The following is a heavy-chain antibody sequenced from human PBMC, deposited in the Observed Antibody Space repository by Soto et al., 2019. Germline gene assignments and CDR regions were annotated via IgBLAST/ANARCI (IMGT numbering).Heavy chain of an antibody. CDR2: ISGRGAST. V-gene: IGHV3-23*01. D-gene: IGHD2-15*01. Sequence: EVQVLDSGGGLVQPGGSLRLSCAASGFTFTDYAMNWVRQAPGKGLEWVSTISGRGASTYYADSVRGRFTISRDNSKNRLILKMRSLRAEDTAVYDCANDGQRRNGWWAAFEIWGEGTVGTVS. CDR1: GFTFTDYA. CDR3: ANDGQRRNGWWAAFEI. J-gene: IGHJ3*02.